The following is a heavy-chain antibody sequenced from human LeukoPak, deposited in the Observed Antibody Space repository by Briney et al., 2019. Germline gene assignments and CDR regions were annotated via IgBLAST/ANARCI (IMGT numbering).Heavy chain of an antibody. CDR3: ARGSRDIVVVPAAMPFDY. CDR2: IYHSGST. CDR1: GYSISSGYY. V-gene: IGHV4-38-2*02. D-gene: IGHD2-2*01. J-gene: IGHJ4*02. Sequence: SETLSLTCTVSGYSISSGYYWGWIRQPPGKGLEWIGSIYHSGSTYYNPSLKSRVTISVDTSKNQFSLKLSSVTAADTAVYYCARGSRDIVVVPAAMPFDYWGQGTLVTVSS.